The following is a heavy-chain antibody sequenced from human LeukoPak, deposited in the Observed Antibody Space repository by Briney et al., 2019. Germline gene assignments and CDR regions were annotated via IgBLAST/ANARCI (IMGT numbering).Heavy chain of an antibody. CDR2: ISGSGGNT. D-gene: IGHD3-22*01. V-gene: IGHV3-23*01. Sequence: GGSLRLSCAASRFTFSSYAMSWVRQAPGKGLEWVSAISGSGGNTYYADSVKGRFTISRDNSKNTLYLQMNSLRVEGTAVYYCAKDVYALDSSGPDALDIWGQGTMVTVSS. CDR1: RFTFSSYA. CDR3: AKDVYALDSSGPDALDI. J-gene: IGHJ3*02.